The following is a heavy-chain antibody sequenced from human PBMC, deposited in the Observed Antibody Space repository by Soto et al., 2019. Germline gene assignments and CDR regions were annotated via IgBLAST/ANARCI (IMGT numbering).Heavy chain of an antibody. Sequence: HPGGSLRLSCAASGFTFSSYGMHWVRQAPGKGLEWVAVISYDGSNKYYADSVKGRFTISRDNSKNTLYLQMNSLRAEDTAVYYCAKDAGYCSSTSCYRGVCPYGMDVWGQGTTVTVSS. CDR3: AKDAGYCSSTSCYRGVCPYGMDV. CDR1: GFTFSSYG. J-gene: IGHJ6*02. V-gene: IGHV3-30*18. CDR2: ISYDGSNK. D-gene: IGHD2-2*01.